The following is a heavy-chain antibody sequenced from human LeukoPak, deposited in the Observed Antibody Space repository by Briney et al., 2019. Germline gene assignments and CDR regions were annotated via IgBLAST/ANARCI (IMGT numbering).Heavy chain of an antibody. V-gene: IGHV3-48*02. CDR2: ISSSGSPI. CDR3: ARDSGSFRIWTDYSPFFDS. CDR1: GFTFSSYA. J-gene: IGHJ4*02. D-gene: IGHD3/OR15-3a*01. Sequence: GGSLRLSCAASGFTFSSYAMTWVRQAPGKGLEWVSYISSSGSPIYYADSVKGRFTLSRDNAKSSLYLQMNSLRDEDTAVYYCARDSGSFRIWTDYSPFFDSWGQGTLVTVSS.